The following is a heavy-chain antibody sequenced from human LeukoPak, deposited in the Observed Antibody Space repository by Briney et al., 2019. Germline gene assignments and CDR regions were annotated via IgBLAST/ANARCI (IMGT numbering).Heavy chain of an antibody. CDR3: ARGQGIVATTWFDP. CDR2: FDPEDGET. D-gene: IGHD5-12*01. V-gene: IGHV1-24*01. CDR1: GYTLTELS. J-gene: IGHJ5*02. Sequence: ASVKVSCRVSGYTLTELSMHWVRQAPGKGLEWMGGFDPEDGETIYAQKFQGRVTMTRNTSISTAYMELSSLRSEDTAVYYCARGQGIVATTWFDPWGQGTLVTVSS.